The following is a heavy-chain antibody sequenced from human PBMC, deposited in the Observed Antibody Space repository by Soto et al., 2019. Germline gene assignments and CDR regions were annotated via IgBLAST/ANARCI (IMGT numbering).Heavy chain of an antibody. CDR1: GGSIISSSYF. CDR2: IYYSGST. J-gene: IGHJ5*02. V-gene: IGHV4-39*01. CDR3: ARHPSDFWFDP. Sequence: QLQLQESGPGLEKPSETISLTCSVYGGSIISSSYFWGWIREPPGKGLEWIGSIYYSGSTYYNPSLKSRVTVSVDTSKNQFSLKLSSVTAADTAVYYCARHPSDFWFDPWGQGTLVTVSS. D-gene: IGHD2-21*02.